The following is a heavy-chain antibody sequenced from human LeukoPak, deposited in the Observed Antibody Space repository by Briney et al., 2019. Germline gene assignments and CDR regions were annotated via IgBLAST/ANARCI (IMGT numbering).Heavy chain of an antibody. CDR2: IYYTGNT. J-gene: IGHJ4*02. Sequence: SETLSLTCTVSGGSISNSAYYWVWIRQSLGKGLEWIGNIYYTGNTYYNPSLKSRVSISVDRSKNQFSLKLSSVTAADTAVYYCARGYYYDSSGSVPFDYWGQGTLVSVS. V-gene: IGHV4-39*07. CDR3: ARGYYYDSSGSVPFDY. D-gene: IGHD3-22*01. CDR1: GGSISNSAYY.